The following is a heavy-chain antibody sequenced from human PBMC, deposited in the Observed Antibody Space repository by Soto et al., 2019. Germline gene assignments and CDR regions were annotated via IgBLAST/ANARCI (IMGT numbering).Heavy chain of an antibody. CDR3: VSARGYGHASVPYS. Sequence: QAQLVESGGGVVQPGRSLRLSCAASGFAFSSYGMHWVRQAPGTGLEWVAVISYDGSLQHYADSVKGRFTISRDNSKNMVLLQMRSLRAEDTAVYYCVSARGYGHASVPYSWGQGTLVSVSS. D-gene: IGHD5-18*01. CDR2: ISYDGSLQ. J-gene: IGHJ4*02. V-gene: IGHV3-30*03. CDR1: GFAFSSYG.